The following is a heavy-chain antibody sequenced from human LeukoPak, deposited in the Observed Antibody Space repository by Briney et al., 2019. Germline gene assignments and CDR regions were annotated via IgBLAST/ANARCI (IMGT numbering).Heavy chain of an antibody. J-gene: IGHJ4*02. D-gene: IGHD1-7*01. V-gene: IGHV3-7*01. CDR2: IKQDGSEK. Sequence: PGGPLRLSCAASGFTFSSYWMSWVRQAPGKGLEWVANIKQDGSEKYYVDSVKGRFTISRDNAKNSLYLQMNSLRAEDTAVSYCASYNWNYPLDDYWGQGTLVTVSS. CDR1: GFTFSSYW. CDR3: ASYNWNYPLDDY.